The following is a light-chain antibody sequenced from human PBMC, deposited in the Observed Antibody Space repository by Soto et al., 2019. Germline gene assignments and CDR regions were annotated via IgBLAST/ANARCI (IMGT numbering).Light chain of an antibody. CDR2: EVT. CDR1: GSDVGGYDY. J-gene: IGLJ1*01. CDR3: SSYTSSSTYV. V-gene: IGLV2-14*01. Sequence: QSVLTQPASVSGSPGQSITISCTGTGSDVGGYDYVSWYQHHPGKAPKVMIYEVTNRPSGVSNRFSGSKSGNTASLTISGLLAADEADYYCSSYTSSSTYVFGTGTKLTVL.